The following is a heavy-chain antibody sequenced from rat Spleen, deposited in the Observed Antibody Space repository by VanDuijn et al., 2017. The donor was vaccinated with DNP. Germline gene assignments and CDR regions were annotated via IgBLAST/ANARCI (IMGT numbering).Heavy chain of an antibody. J-gene: IGHJ4*01. V-gene: IGHV5-25*01. Sequence: EVQLVESGGGLVSPGRSLKLSCAGSGFTFSDYYMAWVRQAPTKGLDWVASISSDGGHTYYRDSVKGRFTMSRDNAKSTLYLEMDSLRSEDTATYYCATFEGRDAWGQGTSVTVSS. CDR3: ATFEGRDA. CDR1: GFTFSDYY. CDR2: ISSDGGHT. D-gene: IGHD1-11*01.